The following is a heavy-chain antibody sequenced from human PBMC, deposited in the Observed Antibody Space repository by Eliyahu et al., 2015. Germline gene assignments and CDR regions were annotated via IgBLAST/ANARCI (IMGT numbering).Heavy chain of an antibody. CDR3: ARRAXFGGSPYPFDF. Sequence: QVHLVQSEAEVKKPGASVKVSCKASGYNFRNSDINWVRQVTGQGLEWIGWMKPNSGETGXAQRFKGRLSLSRDTSGSTAYMELSSLRSEDTAVYYCARRAXFGGSPYPFDFWGQGTLVTVSS. V-gene: IGHV1-8*01. CDR1: GYNFRNSD. CDR2: MKPNSGET. J-gene: IGHJ4*02. D-gene: IGHD2-21*01.